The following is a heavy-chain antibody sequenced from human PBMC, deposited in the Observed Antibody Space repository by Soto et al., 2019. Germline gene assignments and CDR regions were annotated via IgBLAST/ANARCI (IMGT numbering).Heavy chain of an antibody. CDR3: ARDLYDFWSGSLYYYYGMDV. D-gene: IGHD3-3*01. CDR1: GCTFSSYA. J-gene: IGHJ6*02. CDR2: INPSGGST. V-gene: IGHV1-46*01. Sequence: ASVKVSCKSSGCTFSSYAISWVRQAPGQGLEWMGIINPSGGSTSYAQKFQGRVTMTRDTSTSTVYMELSSLRSEDTAVYYCARDLYDFWSGSLYYYYGMDVWGQGTTVTVSS.